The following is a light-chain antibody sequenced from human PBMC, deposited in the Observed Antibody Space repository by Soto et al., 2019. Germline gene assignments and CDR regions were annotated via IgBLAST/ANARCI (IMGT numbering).Light chain of an antibody. J-gene: IGKJ4*01. CDR1: QSINNL. CDR3: QQRSNWPPSLT. V-gene: IGKV1-5*01. CDR2: DVS. Sequence: DVQMTQSPSTLSASVGDRVTITCRASQSINNLLAWYQQKPGKAPKFLIYDVSTLESGVPSRFSGSGSGTDFTLTISSLEPEDFAVYYCQQRSNWPPSLTFGGGTKVEIK.